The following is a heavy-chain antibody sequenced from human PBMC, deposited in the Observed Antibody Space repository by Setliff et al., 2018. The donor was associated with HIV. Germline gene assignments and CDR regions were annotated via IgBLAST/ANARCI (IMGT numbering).Heavy chain of an antibody. CDR2: INHNGGT. CDR1: GGSFSGYY. V-gene: IGHV4-34*01. D-gene: IGHD6-19*01. J-gene: IGHJ5*02. CDR3: ARHSRGWYRGVINSNWFDP. Sequence: KPSETLSLTCAVYGGSFSGYYWSWIRQPPGKGLEWIGEINHNGGTNYNPSLKSRVVVSVDRSKNQFSLKLSSVTAADTAVYYCARHSRGWYRGVINSNWFDPWGQGTLVTVSS.